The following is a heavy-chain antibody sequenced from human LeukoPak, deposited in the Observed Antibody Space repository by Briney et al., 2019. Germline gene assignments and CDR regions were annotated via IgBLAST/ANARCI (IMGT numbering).Heavy chain of an antibody. J-gene: IGHJ6*03. CDR3: ARQGGGRAAAGSCYYYMDV. V-gene: IGHV5-51*01. Sequence: GESLKISCKGSGYSFTSYWIGWVRQMPGKGLEWMGIIYPGDSDTRYSPSFQGQVTISADKSISTAYLQWSSLKASDTAMYCCARQGGGRAAAGSCYYYMDVWGKGTTVTVSS. CDR2: IYPGDSDT. D-gene: IGHD6-13*01. CDR1: GYSFTSYW.